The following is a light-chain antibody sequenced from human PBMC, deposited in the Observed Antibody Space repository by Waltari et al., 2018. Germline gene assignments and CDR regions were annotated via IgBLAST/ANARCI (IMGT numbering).Light chain of an antibody. CDR3: AAWDDKLGGRWE. J-gene: IGLJ2*01. V-gene: IGLV1-47*01. CDR2: RNE. Sequence: QSVLTQPPSASGTPGQRVTISCSGISPHIGSNLVNWYQQVPGPTPKLLIYRNEQRPSGVPDRFSGSKSGTSASLAISGLRSEDEADYYCAAWDDKLGGRWEFGGGTKLTVL. CDR1: SPHIGSNL.